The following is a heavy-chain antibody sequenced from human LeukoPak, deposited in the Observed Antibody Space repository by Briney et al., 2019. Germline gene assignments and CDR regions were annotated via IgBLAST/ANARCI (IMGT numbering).Heavy chain of an antibody. Sequence: PGGSLRLSCAASGFTFSSYSMNWVRQAPGKGPEWVSSISSSSSYIYYADSVKGRFTISRDNAKNSLYLQMSSLRAEDTAVYYCARIGYCSSTSCYGYYYYYYYMDVWGKGTTVTVSS. D-gene: IGHD2-2*01. CDR2: ISSSSSYI. J-gene: IGHJ6*03. V-gene: IGHV3-21*01. CDR3: ARIGYCSSTSCYGYYYYYYYMDV. CDR1: GFTFSSYS.